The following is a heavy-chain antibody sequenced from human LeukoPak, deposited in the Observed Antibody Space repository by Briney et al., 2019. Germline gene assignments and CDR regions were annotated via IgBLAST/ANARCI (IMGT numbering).Heavy chain of an antibody. CDR3: AKDSIAAAGKFDY. CDR1: GFTFSSYA. CDR2: ISGSGGST. D-gene: IGHD6-13*01. Sequence: GGSLRLSCAASGFTFSSYAMSWVRQAPGKGLEWVSAISGSGGSTYYADSVKGRSTISRDNSKNTLYPQMNSLRAEDTAVYYCAKDSIAAAGKFDYWGQGTLVTVSS. V-gene: IGHV3-23*01. J-gene: IGHJ4*02.